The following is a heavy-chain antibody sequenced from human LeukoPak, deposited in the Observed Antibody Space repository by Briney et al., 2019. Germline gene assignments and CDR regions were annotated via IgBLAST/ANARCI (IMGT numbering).Heavy chain of an antibody. Sequence: SGGSLRLSCAASGFTFSSYEMNWVRQAPGKGLEWVSYISSSGSTIYHADSVKGRFTISRDNAKNSLYLQMNSLRAEDTAVYYCAGAGIVVVPAANDYWGQGTLVTVSS. J-gene: IGHJ4*02. V-gene: IGHV3-48*03. CDR3: AGAGIVVVPAANDY. CDR2: ISSSGSTI. D-gene: IGHD2-2*01. CDR1: GFTFSSYE.